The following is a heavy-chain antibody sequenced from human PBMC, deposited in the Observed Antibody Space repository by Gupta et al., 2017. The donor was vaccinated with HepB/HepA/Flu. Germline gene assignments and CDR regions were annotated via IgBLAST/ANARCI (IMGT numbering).Heavy chain of an antibody. CDR1: GFTVSRHY. CDR3: VRETPSGNNFDY. J-gene: IGHJ4*02. Sequence: EVQLLEPGGDFVQPGGSLRLSCAASGFTVSRHYMAWVRQAPGKGLQWGSVIESGGTTRFADSVKARFSVSRDISKNRVFLHMSAWTGDDTAVYDCVRETPSGNNFDYWGQGTLVTVSS. CDR2: IESGGTT. V-gene: IGHV3-66*01. D-gene: IGHD3-3*01.